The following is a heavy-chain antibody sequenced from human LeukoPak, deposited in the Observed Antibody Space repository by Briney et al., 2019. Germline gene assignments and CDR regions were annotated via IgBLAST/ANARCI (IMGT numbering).Heavy chain of an antibody. Sequence: GRSLRLSCAASGFTFDDYAMHWVRQAPGKGLEWVSGISWNSGSIGYADSVKGRFTISRDNAKNSLYLQMNSLRAEDTALYYCAKGHTLYYDSSGYWGDIWGQGTMVTVSS. J-gene: IGHJ3*02. CDR1: GFTFDDYA. CDR3: AKGHTLYYDSSGYWGDI. V-gene: IGHV3-9*01. CDR2: ISWNSGSI. D-gene: IGHD3-22*01.